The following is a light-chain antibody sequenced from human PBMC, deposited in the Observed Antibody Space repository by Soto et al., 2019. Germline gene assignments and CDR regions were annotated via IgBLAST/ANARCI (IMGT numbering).Light chain of an antibody. CDR3: QQHNSYSYP. Sequence: DLQMTQSPSTLSASVGDTVTITCRSSQSISYYVAWSQQKPGKAPKLLIYKASSLESVVPSRFSGRGSGTECTLTISSLQPEDSATYYCQQHNSYSYPFGQGTKLEIK. CDR1: QSISYY. CDR2: KAS. V-gene: IGKV1-5*03. J-gene: IGKJ2*01.